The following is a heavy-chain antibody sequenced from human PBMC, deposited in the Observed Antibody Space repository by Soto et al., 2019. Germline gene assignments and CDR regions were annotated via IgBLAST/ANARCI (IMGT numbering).Heavy chain of an antibody. Sequence: QVQLVQSGAEVKKPGSSVKVSCKASGGTFSSYAISWVRQAPGQGLEWMGGIIPIFGTANYAQKFQGRVTITADKSTSTAYMELSSLRSEDTAVYYCASADGSRTSCYPHSSSCPVPNWFDPWGQGTLVTVSS. CDR2: IIPIFGTA. CDR1: GGTFSSYA. J-gene: IGHJ5*02. D-gene: IGHD2-2*01. CDR3: ASADGSRTSCYPHSSSCPVPNWFDP. V-gene: IGHV1-69*06.